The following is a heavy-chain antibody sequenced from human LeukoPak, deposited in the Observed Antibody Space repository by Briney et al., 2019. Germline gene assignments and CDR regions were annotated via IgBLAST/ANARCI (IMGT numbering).Heavy chain of an antibody. V-gene: IGHV4-39*07. CDR1: GGSISSSSYY. Sequence: SETLSLTCTVSGGSISSSSYYWGWIRQPPGKGLEWIGEINHSGSTNYNPSLKSRVTISVDTSKNQFSLKLSSVTAADTAVYYCARRGRGYGSGSKSFDYWGQGTLVTVSS. CDR2: INHSGST. CDR3: ARRGRGYGSGSKSFDY. D-gene: IGHD3-10*01. J-gene: IGHJ4*02.